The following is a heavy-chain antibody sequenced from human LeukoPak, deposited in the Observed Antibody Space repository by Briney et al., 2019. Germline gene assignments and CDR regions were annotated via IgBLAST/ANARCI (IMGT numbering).Heavy chain of an antibody. CDR2: INPSGGST. V-gene: IGHV1-46*01. CDR1: GYTFTSYY. CDR3: ARDSAGTFDY. D-gene: IGHD2-15*01. Sequence: ASVKVSCKASGYTFTSYYMHWVRQTPGQGLAWMGIINPSGGSTSYAQKFQGRVTMTRDTSTSTVYMELSSLRSEDTAVYYCARDSAGTFDYWGQGTLVTVSS. J-gene: IGHJ4*02.